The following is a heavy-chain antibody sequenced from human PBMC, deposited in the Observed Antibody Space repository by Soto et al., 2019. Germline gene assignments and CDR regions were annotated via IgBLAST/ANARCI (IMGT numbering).Heavy chain of an antibody. CDR2: IYYSGST. CDR1: GGSISSYY. J-gene: IGHJ3*02. V-gene: IGHV4-59*01. CDR3: AREGFDGYYDILTGYYKGAFDI. D-gene: IGHD3-9*01. Sequence: TLSLTCTVSGGSISSYYWSWIRQPPGKGLEWIGYIYYSGSTNYNPSLKSRVTISVDTSKNQFSLKLSSVTAADTAVYYCAREGFDGYYDILTGYYKGAFDIWGQGTMVTVSS.